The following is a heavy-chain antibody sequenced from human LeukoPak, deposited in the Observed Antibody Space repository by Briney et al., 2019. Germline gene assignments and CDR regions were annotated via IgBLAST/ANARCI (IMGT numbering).Heavy chain of an antibody. CDR1: GFTFSSYA. Sequence: PGGSLRLSCAASGFTFSSYALSWVRQAPGRGLEWVSSITGSGDFTYYADSVKGRFTISRDNSKDTLFLQMNSLGAEDAALYYCAKEDWSGPYYNGLDVWGQGTTVTVSS. D-gene: IGHD2-21*01. V-gene: IGHV3-23*01. CDR3: AKEDWSGPYYNGLDV. CDR2: ITGSGDFT. J-gene: IGHJ6*02.